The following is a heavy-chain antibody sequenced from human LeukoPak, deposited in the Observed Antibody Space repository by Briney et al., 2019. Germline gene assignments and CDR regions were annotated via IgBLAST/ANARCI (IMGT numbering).Heavy chain of an antibody. V-gene: IGHV3-74*01. D-gene: IGHD5-18*01. CDR2: INTDGSST. CDR3: ARGYNYGYWIDY. J-gene: IGHJ4*02. CDR1: GFTFSIYW. Sequence: GGSLRLSCAASGFTFSIYWMHWVRQAPGKGLVWVSRINTDGSSTSYVDSGKGRFNISRDNAKNTLYLQMNSLRAEDTAVYYCARGYNYGYWIDYWGQGTLVTVSS.